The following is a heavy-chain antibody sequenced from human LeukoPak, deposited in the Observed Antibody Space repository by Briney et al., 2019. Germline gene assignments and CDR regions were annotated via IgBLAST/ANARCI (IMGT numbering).Heavy chain of an antibody. CDR1: GGSISSYY. Sequence: SETLSLTCTVSGGSISSYYWSWIRQPPGKGLEWIGYIYYSGSTNYNPSLKSRVTISVDTSKNQFSLKLSSVTAADTAVYYCARTAGRPHYYYYYMDVWGKGTTVTVSS. V-gene: IGHV4-59*01. CDR3: ARTAGRPHYYYYYMDV. CDR2: IYYSGST. J-gene: IGHJ6*03.